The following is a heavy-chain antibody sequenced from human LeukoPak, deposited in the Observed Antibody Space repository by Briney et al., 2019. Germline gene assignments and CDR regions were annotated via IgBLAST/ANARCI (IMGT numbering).Heavy chain of an antibody. V-gene: IGHV1-3*01. CDR2: INAGNGNT. CDR3: ARGYWSISGPYP. Sequence: ASVKVSCKASGYTFTSYAMHWVRQAPGQRLEWMGWINAGNGNTKYSQKFQGRVTITRDTSASTAYMELSSLRSEDTAVHYCARGYWSISGPYPWGQGTLVTVSS. D-gene: IGHD2-2*01. J-gene: IGHJ5*02. CDR1: GYTFTSYA.